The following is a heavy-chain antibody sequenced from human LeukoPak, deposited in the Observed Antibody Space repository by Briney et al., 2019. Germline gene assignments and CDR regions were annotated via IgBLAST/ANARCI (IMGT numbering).Heavy chain of an antibody. CDR3: AREVTIFGVVIPFDY. CDR2: ISSSSSTI. J-gene: IGHJ4*02. D-gene: IGHD3-3*01. V-gene: IGHV3-48*04. Sequence: PGGSLRLSCAASGFTFSSYSMNWVRQAPGKGLEWVSYISSSSSTIYYADSVKGRFTISRDNAKNSLYLQMNSLRAEDTAVYYCAREVTIFGVVIPFDYWGQGTLVTVSS. CDR1: GFTFSSYS.